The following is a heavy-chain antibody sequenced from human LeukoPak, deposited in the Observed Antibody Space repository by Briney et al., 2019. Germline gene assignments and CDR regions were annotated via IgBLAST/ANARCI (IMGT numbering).Heavy chain of an antibody. Sequence: KASETLSLTCTVSGGSISSYYWSWIRQPAGKGLEWIGRIYTSGSTNYSPSLKSRVTMSVDTSKNQFSLKLGSVTAADTAVYYCAREPRTCSGGSCYSYYYYGMDVWGQGTTVTVSS. CDR2: IYTSGST. D-gene: IGHD2-15*01. CDR3: AREPRTCSGGSCYSYYYYGMDV. CDR1: GGSISSYY. J-gene: IGHJ6*02. V-gene: IGHV4-4*07.